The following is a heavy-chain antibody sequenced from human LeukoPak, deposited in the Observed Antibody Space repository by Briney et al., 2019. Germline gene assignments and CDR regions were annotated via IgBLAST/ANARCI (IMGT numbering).Heavy chain of an antibody. CDR3: ARQAGTVTAPFDY. V-gene: IGHV4-59*08. Sequence: SETLSLTCTVSGGSISSYYWSWIRQPPGKGLEWIGYIYYSGSTNYNPSPKSRVTISVDTSKNQFSLKLSSVTAADTAVYYCARQAGTVTAPFDYWGQGTLVTVSS. D-gene: IGHD2-21*02. CDR1: GGSISSYY. CDR2: IYYSGST. J-gene: IGHJ4*02.